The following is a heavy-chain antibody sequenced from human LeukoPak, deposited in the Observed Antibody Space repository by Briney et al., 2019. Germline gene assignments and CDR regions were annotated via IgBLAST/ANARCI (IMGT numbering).Heavy chain of an antibody. CDR3: ATDKGGDYYDILTGYY. D-gene: IGHD3-9*01. J-gene: IGHJ4*02. V-gene: IGHV1-24*01. CDR2: FDPEDGET. CDR1: GYTLTELS. Sequence: ASVKVSCKVSGYTLTELSMHWVRQAPGKGLEWMGGFDPEDGETIYAQKFQGRVTMTEDTSTDTAYMELSSLRSEDTAVYYCATDKGGDYYDILTGYYWGQGTRVTVSS.